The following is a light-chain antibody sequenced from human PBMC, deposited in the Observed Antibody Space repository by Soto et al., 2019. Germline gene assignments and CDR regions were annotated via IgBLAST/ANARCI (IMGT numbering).Light chain of an antibody. CDR2: DAS. Sequence: EIVLTQSPGTLSLSPGERATLSCGASQSVGRTFLAWYQQKSRLAPRLLIYDASRRDTGIPDRFTGSGSGTGFSLIISRLEPEDFAVYYCQQYASAPLNFGGGTKVEIK. CDR1: QSVGRTF. V-gene: IGKV3D-20*01. J-gene: IGKJ4*01. CDR3: QQYASAPLN.